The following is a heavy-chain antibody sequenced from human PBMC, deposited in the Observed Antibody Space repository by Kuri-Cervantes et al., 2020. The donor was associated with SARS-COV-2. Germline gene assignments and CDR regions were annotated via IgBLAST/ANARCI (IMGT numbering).Heavy chain of an antibody. CDR2: IDWDDDK. D-gene: IGHD3-22*01. CDR3: ARTPYYYDSSGYFDY. J-gene: IGHJ4*02. CDR1: GFSLSTSGMC. Sequence: SGPTLVKPTQTLTLTCTFSGFSLSTSGMCVSWVRQPPGKALEWLALIDWDDDKYYSTSLKTRLTISKDTSKNQVVLTMTNMDPADTATYYCARTPYYYDSSGYFDYWGQGTLVTVSS. V-gene: IGHV2-70*20.